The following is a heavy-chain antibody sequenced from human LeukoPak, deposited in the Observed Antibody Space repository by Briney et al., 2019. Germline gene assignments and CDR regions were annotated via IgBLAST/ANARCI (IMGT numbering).Heavy chain of an antibody. CDR1: GFTFSSYT. CDR2: VSHNGPDK. Sequence: GGSLRLSCAASGFTFSSYTMHWVRQAPGKCLEWVAVVSHNGPDKYYADSVKGRFTISRDNSKNTLYLQMSSLRADDTAVYYCARDDYWGQGTLVTVSS. J-gene: IGHJ4*02. CDR3: ARDDY. V-gene: IGHV3-30-3*01.